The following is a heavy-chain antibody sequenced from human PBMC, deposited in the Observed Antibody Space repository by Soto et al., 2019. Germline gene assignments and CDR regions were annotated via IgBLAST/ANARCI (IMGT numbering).Heavy chain of an antibody. Sequence: QVQLVESGGGVVQPGRSLRLSCSVSGFTVSSKGMHWVRQAPGKGLEWVAVISRDGRTKVYADSVEGRFTISKDSSRNTLFLEMDSLRSDDCAVYYGAGEVASGYWGQGTLVTVSS. D-gene: IGHD2-21*01. CDR1: GFTVSSKG. CDR2: ISRDGRTK. CDR3: AGEVASGY. V-gene: IGHV3-30*03. J-gene: IGHJ4*02.